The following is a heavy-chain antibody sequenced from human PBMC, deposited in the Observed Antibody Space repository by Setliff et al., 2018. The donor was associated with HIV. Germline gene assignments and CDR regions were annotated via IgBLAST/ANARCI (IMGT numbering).Heavy chain of an antibody. CDR3: ARDSSSGSYLGLDY. V-gene: IGHV3-30*02. D-gene: IGHD1-26*01. J-gene: IGHJ4*02. CDR2: DGSWGSDI. CDR1: GFSFRTYG. Sequence: GGSLRLSCATSGFSFRTYGMHWVRRPPGKGLEWVAFRFDGSWGSDIFYADSVKGRFIISRDNAQNTVHLQMNRLTPEDTAVYYCARDSSSGSYLGLDYWGQGTLVTVSS.